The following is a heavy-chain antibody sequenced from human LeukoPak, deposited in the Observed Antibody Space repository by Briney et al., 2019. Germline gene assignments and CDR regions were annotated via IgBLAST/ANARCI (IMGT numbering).Heavy chain of an antibody. D-gene: IGHD6-13*01. Sequence: SGPTLVNPTQTLTLTCTFSGFSLSTSGVGVGWICQPPGKALEWLALIYWDDDKRYSPSLKSRLTITKDTSKNQVVLTMTNMDPVDTATYYCAHRPSIAAAGLFDYWGQGTLVTVSS. V-gene: IGHV2-5*02. J-gene: IGHJ4*02. CDR3: AHRPSIAAAGLFDY. CDR2: IYWDDDK. CDR1: GFSLSTSGVG.